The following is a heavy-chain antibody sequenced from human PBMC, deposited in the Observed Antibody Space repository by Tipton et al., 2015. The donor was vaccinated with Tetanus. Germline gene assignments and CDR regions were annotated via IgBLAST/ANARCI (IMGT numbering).Heavy chain of an antibody. J-gene: IGHJ2*01. V-gene: IGHV4-59*01. D-gene: IGHD4-23*01. CDR1: GGSISSYY. CDR2: IYYSGST. Sequence: TLSLTCTVSGGSISSYYWSWIRQPPGKGLEWIGYIYYSGSTNYNPSLKSRVTISVDTSKNQFSLKLSSVTAADTAVYYCARATVVTPRAAGYWYFDLWGRGPLVTVSS. CDR3: ARATVVTPRAAGYWYFDL.